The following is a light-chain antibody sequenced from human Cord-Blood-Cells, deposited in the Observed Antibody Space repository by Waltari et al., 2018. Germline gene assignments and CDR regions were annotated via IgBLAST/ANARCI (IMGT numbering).Light chain of an antibody. J-gene: IGLJ1*01. CDR2: DVS. CDR1: SSDVGGYNY. CDR3: SSYTSRSTVV. V-gene: IGLV2-14*01. Sequence: QSALTQPASASGSPGQSIPVSGTGTSSDVGGYNYVPWYQQHPPKPPKLMIYDVSKRPSGVSNRFSGSKSGNTASLTISGLQAEDEADYYCSSYTSRSTVVFGTGTKVTVL.